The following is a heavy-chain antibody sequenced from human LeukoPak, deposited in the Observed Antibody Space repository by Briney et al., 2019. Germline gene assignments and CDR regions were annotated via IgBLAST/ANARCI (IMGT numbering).Heavy chain of an antibody. D-gene: IGHD2-2*01. Sequence: PGGSLRLSCAASGFTFDDYAMHWVRQAPGKGLEWVSGISWNSGSIGYADSVKGRFTISRDNSKNTLYLQMNSLRAEDTAVYYCAKSRYCSSTSCRPLDYWGRGTLVTVSS. CDR1: GFTFDDYA. J-gene: IGHJ4*02. CDR3: AKSRYCSSTSCRPLDY. CDR2: ISWNSGSI. V-gene: IGHV3-9*01.